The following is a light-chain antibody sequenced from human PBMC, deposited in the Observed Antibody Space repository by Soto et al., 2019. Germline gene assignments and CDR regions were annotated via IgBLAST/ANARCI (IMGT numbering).Light chain of an antibody. CDR1: QSVNSA. CDR2: DAS. J-gene: IGKJ3*01. CDR3: QHRSNWPREVT. Sequence: EIVLTQSPDTLSLSQGERATLSCRATQSVNSALAWYQQKPGQAPKLLIYDASNRATGIPTRFSGSGSGTDFTLTICSPEPQDFAVYYCQHRSNWPREVTFGPGTKVDIK. V-gene: IGKV3-11*01.